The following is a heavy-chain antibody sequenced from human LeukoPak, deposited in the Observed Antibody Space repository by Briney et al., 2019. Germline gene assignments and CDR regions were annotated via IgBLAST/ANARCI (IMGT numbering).Heavy chain of an antibody. CDR3: AREGWQWLVHAFDI. CDR2: IYYSGST. J-gene: IGHJ4*02. V-gene: IGHV4-39*07. CDR1: GFTFRTYS. D-gene: IGHD6-19*01. Sequence: GSLRLSCVVSGFTFRTYSMNWIRQPPGKGLEWIGSIYYSGSTYYNPSLKSRVTISVDTSKNQFSLKLSSVTAADTAVYYCAREGWQWLVHAFDIWGQGTLVTVSS.